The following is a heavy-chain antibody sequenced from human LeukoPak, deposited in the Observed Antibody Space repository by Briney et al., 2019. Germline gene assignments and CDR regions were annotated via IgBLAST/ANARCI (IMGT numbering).Heavy chain of an antibody. Sequence: DSVKGRFTISRDNAKNSLYLQMNSLRAEDTAVYYCSKFFYFGLGSSFAVDVWGQGTTVTVSS. D-gene: IGHD3-10*01. J-gene: IGHJ6*02. CDR3: SKFFYFGLGSSFAVDV. V-gene: IGHV3-7*01.